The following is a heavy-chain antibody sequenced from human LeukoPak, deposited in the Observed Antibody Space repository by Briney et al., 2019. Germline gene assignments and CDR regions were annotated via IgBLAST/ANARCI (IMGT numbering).Heavy chain of an antibody. D-gene: IGHD2-21*02. CDR2: INQDASEI. J-gene: IGHJ4*02. Sequence: GGSLRLSCAASGFTFSTYWMNWYRQAPGKGLECVGNINQDASEINYVDSVRGRFTISRDNAKNSLHLQMNSLRAEDTAVYYCATDRDNSDWQKRFDSWGQGTLVTVSS. CDR3: ATDRDNSDWQKRFDS. CDR1: GFTFSTYW. V-gene: IGHV3-7*01.